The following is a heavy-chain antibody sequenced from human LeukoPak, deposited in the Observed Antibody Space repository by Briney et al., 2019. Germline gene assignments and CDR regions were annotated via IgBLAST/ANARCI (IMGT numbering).Heavy chain of an antibody. Sequence: ASVKVSCKASGYTFTGYYMHWVRQAPGQGLEWMGWINPNSGGTNYAQKLQGRVTMTTDTSTSTAYMELRSLRSDDTAVYYCARGTVYDSSGYYQKIAEYFQHWGQGTLVTVSS. CDR2: INPNSGGT. CDR3: ARGTVYDSSGYYQKIAEYFQH. J-gene: IGHJ1*01. V-gene: IGHV1-2*02. CDR1: GYTFTGYY. D-gene: IGHD3-22*01.